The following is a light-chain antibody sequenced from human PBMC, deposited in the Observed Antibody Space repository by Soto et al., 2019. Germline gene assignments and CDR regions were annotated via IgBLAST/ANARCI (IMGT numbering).Light chain of an antibody. J-gene: IGKJ2*01. CDR1: QSISSW. CDR2: DAS. V-gene: IGKV1-5*01. Sequence: DIQMTQSPSTLSASVGDRVTITCRASQSISSWLAWYQQKPGKAPKLLLYDASSLESGVPSRFSGSGSGPEFTLTISSLQPDDFATYYCQQYNSYAPRYTFGQGTKLEIK. CDR3: QQYNSYAPRYT.